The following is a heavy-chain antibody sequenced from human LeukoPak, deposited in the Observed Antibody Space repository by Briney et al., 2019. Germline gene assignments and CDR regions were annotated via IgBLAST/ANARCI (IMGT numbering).Heavy chain of an antibody. CDR3: ARLIPIAAAAYNWFDP. J-gene: IGHJ5*02. CDR1: GGSISSYY. V-gene: IGHV4-4*07. Sequence: SETLSLTCTVSGGSISSYYWSWVRQPAGKGLEWIGRIYTSGSTNYNPSLKSRVTMSVDTSKNQFSLKLSSVTAADTAVYYCARLIPIAAAAYNWFDPWGQGTLVTVSS. D-gene: IGHD6-13*01. CDR2: IYTSGST.